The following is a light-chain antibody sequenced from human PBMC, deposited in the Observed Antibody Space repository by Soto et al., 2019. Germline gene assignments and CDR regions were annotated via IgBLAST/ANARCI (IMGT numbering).Light chain of an antibody. CDR3: QQRSNWPLLS. V-gene: IGKV3-11*01. CDR1: QSVSTS. CDR2: DAS. Sequence: EIVLTQSPATLSLSPGERATLSCRASQSVSTSLAWYQQKPGQAPRLLIYDASKRATGISARFSGSGSGTDFTLTISSLEPEDFAVYYCQQRSNWPLLSFGGGTKVGIK. J-gene: IGKJ4*01.